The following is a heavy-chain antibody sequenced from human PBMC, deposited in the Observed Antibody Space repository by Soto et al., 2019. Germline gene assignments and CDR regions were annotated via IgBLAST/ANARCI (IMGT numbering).Heavy chain of an antibody. Sequence: QVQLQQSGPGLVKPSQTLSLTCAISGDSVSSNNAAWSWIRQSPSGGLEWLGRTYYRSKWYNDYALSVKXXIXIXXDTSKNQFSLQLNSVTPEDTAVYYCAQISINASPYWGQGTLVTVSS. V-gene: IGHV6-1*01. D-gene: IGHD1-20*01. CDR3: AQISINASPY. CDR2: TYYRSKWYN. CDR1: GDSVSSNNAA. J-gene: IGHJ4*02.